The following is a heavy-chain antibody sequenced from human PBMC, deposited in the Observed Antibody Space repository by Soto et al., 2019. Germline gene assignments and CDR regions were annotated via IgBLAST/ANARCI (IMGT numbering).Heavy chain of an antibody. V-gene: IGHV1-8*01. CDR2: MNPNSGNT. D-gene: IGHD2-2*01. J-gene: IGHJ6*02. Sequence: GASVKVSCKASGYTFTSYDINWVRQATGQGLEWMGWMNPNSGNTGYAQKFQGRVTMTRNTSISTAYMELSSLRSEDTAVYYCARVGYCISTSSYAKTTDYYYYGMDVWGQGTTVTVSS. CDR1: GYTFTSYD. CDR3: ARVGYCISTSSYAKTTDYYYYGMDV.